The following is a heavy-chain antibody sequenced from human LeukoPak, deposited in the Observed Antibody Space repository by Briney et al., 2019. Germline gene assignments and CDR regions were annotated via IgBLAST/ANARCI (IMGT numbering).Heavy chain of an antibody. CDR2: FDPEDGET. CDR3: ATGIAARPISFDY. J-gene: IGHJ4*02. CDR1: GYTLTELS. Sequence: ASVKISCKVSGYTLTELSMHWVRQAPGKGLEWMGGFDPEDGETIYAQKFQGRVTMTEDTSTDTAYMELSSLRSEDTAVYYCATGIAARPISFDYWGQGTLVTVSS. V-gene: IGHV1-24*01. D-gene: IGHD6-6*01.